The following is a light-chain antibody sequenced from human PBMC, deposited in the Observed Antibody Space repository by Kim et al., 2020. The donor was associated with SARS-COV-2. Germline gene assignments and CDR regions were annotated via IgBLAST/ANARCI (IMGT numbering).Light chain of an antibody. J-gene: IGLJ1*01. CDR2: SND. Sequence: QPVLTQPPSASGTPGQRVTISCSGSSSNIGSNSVKWYQQFPGTAPKLLIYSNDQRPSGVPDRFSGSKSGTSASLAISGLQSEDEGDYYCAVWDDSLNGVVFGTGTKVTVL. CDR1: SSNIGSNS. V-gene: IGLV1-44*01. CDR3: AVWDDSLNGVV.